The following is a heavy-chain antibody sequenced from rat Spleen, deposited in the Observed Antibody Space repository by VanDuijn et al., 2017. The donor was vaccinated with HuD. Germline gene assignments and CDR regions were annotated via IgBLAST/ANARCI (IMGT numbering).Heavy chain of an antibody. Sequence: EVQLVESGGGLVQPGRSLKLSCVASGFTFNNYWMTWIRQSPGKGLEWVASITNFAGRTHYPDSVKGRFTISRDIAKSTLHLQMNSLRFEDTATYYCSKGMGLTNWGQGVMVTVSS. CDR2: ITNFAGRT. D-gene: IGHD1-9*01. J-gene: IGHJ2*01. CDR1: GFTFNNYW. V-gene: IGHV5-31*01. CDR3: SKGMGLTN.